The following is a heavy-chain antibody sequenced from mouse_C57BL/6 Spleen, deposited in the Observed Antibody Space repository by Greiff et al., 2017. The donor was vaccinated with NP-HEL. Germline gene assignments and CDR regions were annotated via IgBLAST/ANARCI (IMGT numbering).Heavy chain of an antibody. CDR1: GFNIKNTY. Sequence: EVMLVESVAELVRPGASVKLSCTASGFNIKNTYMHWVKQRPEQGLAWIGRIDPANGNTKYAPKFQGKATITADTSSNTAYLQLSSLTSEDTAIYYCARDGYYVSWFAYWGQGTLVTVSA. CDR3: ARDGYYVSWFAY. J-gene: IGHJ3*01. D-gene: IGHD2-3*01. V-gene: IGHV14-3*01. CDR2: IDPANGNT.